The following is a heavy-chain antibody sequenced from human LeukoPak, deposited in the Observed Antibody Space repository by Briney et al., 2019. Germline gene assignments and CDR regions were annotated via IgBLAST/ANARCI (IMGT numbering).Heavy chain of an antibody. CDR3: ARGDYYGSGSYYNGGY. CDR1: GYTFTSYY. CDR2: INPSGGST. Sequence: ASVKVSCKASGYTFTSYYMHWVRQAPGQGLEWVGIINPSGGSTSYAQKFQGRVTMTRDTSTSTVYMELSSLRSEDTAVYYCARGDYYGSGSYYNGGYWGQGTLVTVSS. D-gene: IGHD3-10*01. V-gene: IGHV1-46*01. J-gene: IGHJ4*02.